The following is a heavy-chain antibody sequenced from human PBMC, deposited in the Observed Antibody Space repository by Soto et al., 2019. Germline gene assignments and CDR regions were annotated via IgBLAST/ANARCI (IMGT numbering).Heavy chain of an antibody. D-gene: IGHD3-16*01. CDR1: GGSLSGYY. CDR3: ARGLLGGAAT. CDR2: INRSGST. V-gene: IGHV4-34*01. Sequence: QVQLQQWGAGLLKPSETLSLTCAVYGGSLSGYYWSWIRQPPGKGLEWIGEINRSGSTNDIPSLTSRVIISVDTSKNQSALKLSSGTAADTAVYYCARGLLGGAATWGQGTLVTVSS. J-gene: IGHJ5*02.